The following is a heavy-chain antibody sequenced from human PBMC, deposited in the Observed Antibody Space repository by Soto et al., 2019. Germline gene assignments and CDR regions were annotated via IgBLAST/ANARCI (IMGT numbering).Heavy chain of an antibody. Sequence: SETLSLTCTVSGASVSSYYWSWIRQPPGKGLEWLGYILYTGNTNYNPSLRSRVTMSVDTSKNQVSLKLSAVTAADTAVYFCARAAYGSGSYYAPYYYYAMDVWGQGTTVTVSS. CDR1: GASVSSYY. CDR3: ARAAYGSGSYYAPYYYYAMDV. J-gene: IGHJ6*02. D-gene: IGHD3-10*01. CDR2: ILYTGNT. V-gene: IGHV4-59*02.